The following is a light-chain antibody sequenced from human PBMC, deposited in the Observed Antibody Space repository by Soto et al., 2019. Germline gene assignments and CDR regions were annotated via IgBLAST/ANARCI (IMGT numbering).Light chain of an antibody. V-gene: IGLV2-14*01. CDR1: TSDVGNSKF. CDR2: EVN. Sequence: QSVLAQPASVSGSPGQSITISCTGTTSDVGNSKFVSWYQQHPDKAPRLIIYEVNNRPSGVSDRFSGSKSGNTASLTISGPQTEDEADYYCNSYSRSGDYSVFGTGTKVTVL. J-gene: IGLJ1*01. CDR3: NSYSRSGDYSV.